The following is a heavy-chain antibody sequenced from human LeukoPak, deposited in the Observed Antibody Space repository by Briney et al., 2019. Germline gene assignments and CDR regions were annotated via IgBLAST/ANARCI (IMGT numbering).Heavy chain of an antibody. J-gene: IGHJ4*02. CDR2: IRQDGGVK. CDR3: ARTVVVVVGASDYFDY. D-gene: IGHD2-2*01. CDR1: GFTFSSYW. Sequence: GGSLRLSCAASGFTFSSYWTTWVRQAPGKGLEWVANIRQDGGVKYYMDSAKGRFTFSRDNAKSSLYLQMNSLRVEDTAMYFCARTVVVVVGASDYFDYWGQGTLVTVSS. V-gene: IGHV3-7*03.